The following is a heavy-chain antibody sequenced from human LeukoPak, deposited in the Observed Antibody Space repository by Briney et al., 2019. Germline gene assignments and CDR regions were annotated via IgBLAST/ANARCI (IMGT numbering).Heavy chain of an antibody. CDR2: ISSSGSTI. CDR3: ARDTALVPKDY. CDR1: GFTFSSYW. D-gene: IGHD6-13*01. J-gene: IGHJ4*02. Sequence: PGGSLRLSCAASGFTFSSYWMTWVRQAPEKGLEWVSYISSSGSTIYYADSVKGRFTISRDNAKNSLYLQMNSLRAEDTAVYYCARDTALVPKDYWGQGTLVTVSS. V-gene: IGHV3-48*04.